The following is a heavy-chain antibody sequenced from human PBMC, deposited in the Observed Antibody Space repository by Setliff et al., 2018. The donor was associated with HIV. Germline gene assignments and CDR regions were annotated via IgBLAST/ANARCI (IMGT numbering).Heavy chain of an antibody. CDR1: GFSLSTRSVG. V-gene: IGHV2-5*01. CDR2: FYWNDDK. Sequence: SGPTLVNPTQTLTSTCTFSGFSLSTRSVGVGWVRQPPGKALEWLAIFYWNDDKKYNPSLKSRLTITKDTSKNQVVLTMTNMDPVDTATYYCARGRKGADAYGADYFDNWGQGTLVTVSS. CDR3: ARGRKGADAYGADYFDN. D-gene: IGHD3-10*01. J-gene: IGHJ4*02.